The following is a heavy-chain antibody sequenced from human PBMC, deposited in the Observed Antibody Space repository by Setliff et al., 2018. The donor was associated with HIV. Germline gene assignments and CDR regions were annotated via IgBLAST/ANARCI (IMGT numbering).Heavy chain of an antibody. CDR2: LFYNGNT. CDR1: GGSISNTSYY. D-gene: IGHD6-19*01. Sequence: PSETLSLTCSVSGGSISNTSYYWGWVRQPPGKGLELIGNLFYNGNTYYNPSLKSRVTISVDTSKNQFSLKLSSVTAADTAIYFCARQFRYPNSEVAGVDYWGQGTLVTVSS. V-gene: IGHV4-39*01. CDR3: ARQFRYPNSEVAGVDY. J-gene: IGHJ4*02.